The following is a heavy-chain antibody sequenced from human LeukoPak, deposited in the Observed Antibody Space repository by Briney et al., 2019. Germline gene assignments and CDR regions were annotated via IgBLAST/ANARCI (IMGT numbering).Heavy chain of an antibody. J-gene: IGHJ4*02. CDR2: IRYDGSNK. Sequence: PGGSLRLSCAASGFTFSSYGMHWVRQAPGKGLEWVAFIRYDGSNKYYADSVKGRFTISRDNSKNTLYLQMNSLRAEDTAVYYCAKDPAPDPHPYYYDSGPSAYFDYWGQGTLVTVSS. CDR3: AKDPAPDPHPYYYDSGPSAYFDY. D-gene: IGHD3-22*01. CDR1: GFTFSSYG. V-gene: IGHV3-30*02.